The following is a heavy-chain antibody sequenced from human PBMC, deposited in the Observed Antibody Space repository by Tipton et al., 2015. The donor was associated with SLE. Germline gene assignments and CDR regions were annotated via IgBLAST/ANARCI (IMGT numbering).Heavy chain of an antibody. CDR2: IYYSGST. Sequence: LRLSCTVSGGSISSYYWSWIRQPPGKGLEWIGYIYYSGSTNYNPSLKSRVTISVDTSKNQFSLKLSSVTAADTAVYYCMVQGDPYYYYGMDVWGQGP. J-gene: IGHJ6*02. V-gene: IGHV4-59*12. D-gene: IGHD3-10*01. CDR3: MVQGDPYYYYGMDV. CDR1: GGSISSYY.